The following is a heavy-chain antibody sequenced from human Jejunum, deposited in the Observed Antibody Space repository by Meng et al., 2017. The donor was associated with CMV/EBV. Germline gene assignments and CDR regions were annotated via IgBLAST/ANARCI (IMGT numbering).Heavy chain of an antibody. Sequence: CAASGFNFSTYWMNWVRQAPGKGLEWVANIKQDGTEKYYVDSVKGRFTISRDNAKNSLYLQLNNLRAEDTAVYYCAGGSGWITDSWGQGTLVTVSS. J-gene: IGHJ4*02. CDR1: GFNFSTYW. D-gene: IGHD6-19*01. CDR3: AGGSGWITDS. V-gene: IGHV3-7*04. CDR2: IKQDGTEK.